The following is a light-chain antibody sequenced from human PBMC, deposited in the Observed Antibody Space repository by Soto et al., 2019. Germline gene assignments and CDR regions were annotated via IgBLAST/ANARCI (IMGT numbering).Light chain of an antibody. Sequence: QSALTQPPSASGYPGQSVTISCTGTSSDVGGYNYVSWYQQHPGKAPKLMIYEVSKRPSGVPDSFSGSKSGNTASLTVSGLQPEDEADYYCSSYAGSNKSVFGTGTKVTVL. V-gene: IGLV2-8*01. CDR2: EVS. CDR1: SSDVGGYNY. CDR3: SSYAGSNKSV. J-gene: IGLJ1*01.